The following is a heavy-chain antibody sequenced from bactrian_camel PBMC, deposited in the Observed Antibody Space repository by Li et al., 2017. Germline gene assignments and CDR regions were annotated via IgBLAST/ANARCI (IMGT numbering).Heavy chain of an antibody. CDR2: IYFDDGST. CDR1: GYSYSTNC. D-gene: IGHD4*01. V-gene: IGHV3S40*01. J-gene: IGHJ4*01. Sequence: VQLVESGGGSVQSGGSLRLSCAASGYSYSTNCMGWFRQAPGKEREEVADIYFDDGSTFYADSVKGRFSISRDNAKNTVYLQMNSLKPEDTAMYYCSAAWVSGDSDLSRLWGQGTQVTVS. CDR3: SAAWVSGDSDLSRL.